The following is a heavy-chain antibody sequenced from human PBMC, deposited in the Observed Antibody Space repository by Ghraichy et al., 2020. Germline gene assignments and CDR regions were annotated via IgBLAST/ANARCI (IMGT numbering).Heavy chain of an antibody. D-gene: IGHD3-10*01. Sequence: SQTLSLTCTVSGDSVNSETHYWSWIRQSTGKGLEWIAYIYNTGRTDSTPSLKSRVTVSIDTSSNQFSLKLNSVTAADTAVYYCARSVRGRAPDYWVQGTLVTVSS. CDR2: IYNTGRT. V-gene: IGHV4-61*01. CDR1: GDSVNSETHY. J-gene: IGHJ4*02. CDR3: ARSVRGRAPDY.